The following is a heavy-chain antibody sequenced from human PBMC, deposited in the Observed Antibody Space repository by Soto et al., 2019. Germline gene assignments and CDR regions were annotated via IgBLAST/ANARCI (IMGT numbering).Heavy chain of an antibody. CDR1: GGSISSSNW. Sequence: PSETLSLTCAVSGGSISSSNWWSWVRQPPGKGLEWIGEIYHSGSTNYNPSLKSRVTISVDKSKNQFSLKLSSVTAADTAVYYCARAKLHGSGSYLLRIGYYFDDWGQGTLVTVSS. V-gene: IGHV4-4*02. J-gene: IGHJ4*02. CDR3: ARAKLHGSGSYLLRIGYYFDD. D-gene: IGHD3-10*01. CDR2: IYHSGST.